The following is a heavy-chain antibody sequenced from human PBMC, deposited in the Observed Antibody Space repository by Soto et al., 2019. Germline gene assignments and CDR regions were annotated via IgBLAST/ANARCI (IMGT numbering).Heavy chain of an antibody. CDR1: GFTFSNYA. CDR2: ISGSGGRS. CDR3: AKAYCVWASEQPYDLDD. D-gene: IGHD3-16*01. Sequence: EVQLLDSGGGLVQPGGSLRLSCAASGFTFSNYAMTWVRQGPGKGLEWVSGISGSGGRSYYADSVKGRFTISRDNSKSTGYLPKNSPRAEDTAVYYRAKAYCVWASEQPYDLDDWGQGTLVTASA. V-gene: IGHV3-23*01. J-gene: IGHJ4*02.